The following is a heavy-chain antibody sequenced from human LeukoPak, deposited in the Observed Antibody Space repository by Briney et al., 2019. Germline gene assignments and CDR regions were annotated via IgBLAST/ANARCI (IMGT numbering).Heavy chain of an antibody. D-gene: IGHD1-26*01. V-gene: IGHV1-2*02. J-gene: IGHJ3*02. CDR3: ARDRVQPSGNYYRVDAFDI. CDR2: INPNSGGT. Sequence: GASVKVSCKASGGTFSSYAISWVRQAPGQGLEWMGWINPNSGGTNYAQKFQGRVSMTRDTSFSTAYMELSRLRSDDTAVYYCARDRVQPSGNYYRVDAFDIWGQGTMVTVSS. CDR1: GGTFSSYA.